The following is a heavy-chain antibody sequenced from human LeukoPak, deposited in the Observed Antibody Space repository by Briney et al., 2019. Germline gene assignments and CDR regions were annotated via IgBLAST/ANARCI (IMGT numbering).Heavy chain of an antibody. V-gene: IGHV3-30-3*01. Sequence: GRSLSLSCAASGFTLSIYAMHSVRQAAGKGLEWVTDISYDGSNNYYAVSVKGRITIYRDNSKNTLYMQMNSVRAEDTAVYYCARDTGYYGSGTQGYWGQGTLVTVSS. CDR1: GFTLSIYA. J-gene: IGHJ4*02. CDR3: ARDTGYYGSGTQGY. CDR2: ISYDGSNN. D-gene: IGHD3-10*01.